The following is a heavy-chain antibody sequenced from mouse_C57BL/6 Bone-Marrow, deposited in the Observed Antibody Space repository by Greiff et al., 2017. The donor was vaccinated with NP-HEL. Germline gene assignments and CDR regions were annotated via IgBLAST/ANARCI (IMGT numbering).Heavy chain of an antibody. V-gene: IGHV5-9-1*02. CDR2: ISSGGDYI. D-gene: IGHD6-1*01. Sequence: EVMLVESGEGLVKPGGSLKLSCAASVFTFSSYAMSWVRQTPEKRLEWVAYISSGGDYIYYADSVKGRFTISRDNARNTLYLQMSSLKSEDTAMYYCTVTVRAVDYWGQGTTLTVSS. CDR1: VFTFSSYA. CDR3: TVTVRAVDY. J-gene: IGHJ2*01.